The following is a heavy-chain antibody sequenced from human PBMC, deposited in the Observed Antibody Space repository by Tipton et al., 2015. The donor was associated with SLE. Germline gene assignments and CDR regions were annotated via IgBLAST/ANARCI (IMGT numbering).Heavy chain of an antibody. J-gene: IGHJ3*02. CDR2: INHSGST. D-gene: IGHD3-3*01. V-gene: IGHV4-34*01. Sequence: LRLSCAVYGGSFSGYYWSWIRQPPGKGLEWIGEINHSGSTNYNPSLKSRVTISVDTSKNQFSLKLSSVTAADTAVYYRARTSGRFRAFDIWGQGTMVTVSS. CDR3: ARTSGRFRAFDI. CDR1: GGSFSGYY.